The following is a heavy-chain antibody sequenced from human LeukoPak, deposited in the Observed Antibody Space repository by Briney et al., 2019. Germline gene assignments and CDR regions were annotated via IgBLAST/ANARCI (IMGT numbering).Heavy chain of an antibody. D-gene: IGHD3-16*02. J-gene: IGHJ6*03. Sequence: SETLSLTCTVSGGSISSYYWSWIRQPPGKGLEWIGYIYYSGSTNYNPSLKSRVTISVDTSKNQFSLKLSSVTAADTAVYYCARATQIVYWTREHYMDVWGKGTTVTVSS. CDR2: IYYSGST. V-gene: IGHV4-59*01. CDR1: GGSISSYY. CDR3: ARATQIVYWTREHYMDV.